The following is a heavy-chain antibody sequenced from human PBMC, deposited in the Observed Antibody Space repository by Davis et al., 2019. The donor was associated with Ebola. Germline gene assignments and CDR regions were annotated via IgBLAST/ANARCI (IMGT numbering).Heavy chain of an antibody. CDR1: GFTSSSYA. Sequence: GGSLRLSCAASGFTSSSYAMHWVRQAPGKGLEWVAVISYDGSNKYYADSVKGRFTISRDNSKNTLYLQMNSLRAEDTALYYCAKEEAYCGGDCYGYFDSWGQGTLVTVSS. D-gene: IGHD2-21*02. J-gene: IGHJ4*02. CDR3: AKEEAYCGGDCYGYFDS. CDR2: ISYDGSNK. V-gene: IGHV3-30*04.